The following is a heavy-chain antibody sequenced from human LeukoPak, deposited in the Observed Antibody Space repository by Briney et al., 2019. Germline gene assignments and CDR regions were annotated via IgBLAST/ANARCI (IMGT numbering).Heavy chain of an antibody. CDR2: IKPDGSGK. J-gene: IGHJ4*02. V-gene: IGHV3-7*04. CDR1: GFTFSSSA. CDR3: TRGDFDF. Sequence: PGGSLRLSCAASGFTFSSSAMSWARLAPGKGLEWVANIKPDGSGKYYVDSVKGRFTISRDDAKNSLYLQMNSLRAEDTAIYYCTRGDFDFWGQGTLVTVSS.